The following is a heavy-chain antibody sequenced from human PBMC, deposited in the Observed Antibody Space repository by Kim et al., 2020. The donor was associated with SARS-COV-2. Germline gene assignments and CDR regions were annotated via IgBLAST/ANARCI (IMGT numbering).Heavy chain of an antibody. V-gene: IGHV1-69*01. J-gene: IGHJ4*02. Sequence: QGRFTITADESTSTAYMELSSLRSEDTAVYYCARDLRAYDSSGYPYYFDYWGQGTLVTVSS. CDR3: ARDLRAYDSSGYPYYFDY. D-gene: IGHD3-22*01.